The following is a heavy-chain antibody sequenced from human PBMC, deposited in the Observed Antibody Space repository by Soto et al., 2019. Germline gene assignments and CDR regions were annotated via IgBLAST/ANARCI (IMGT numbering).Heavy chain of an antibody. V-gene: IGHV4-59*01. CDR3: ARAIIPLPAALLPWFDP. D-gene: IGHD2-2*01. Sequence: SETLSLTCTVSGGSISSYYWSWIRQPPGKGLEWIGYIYYSGSTNYNPSLKSRVTISVDTSKNQFSLKLSSVTAADTAVYYCARAIIPLPAALLPWFDPWGEGTLVTVSS. J-gene: IGHJ5*02. CDR2: IYYSGST. CDR1: GGSISSYY.